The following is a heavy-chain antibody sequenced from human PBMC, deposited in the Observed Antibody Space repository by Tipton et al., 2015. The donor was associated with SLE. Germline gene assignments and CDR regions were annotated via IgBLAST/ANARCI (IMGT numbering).Heavy chain of an antibody. CDR1: GFTFSSYA. CDR2: ISGSGGST. D-gene: IGHD5-18*01. J-gene: IGHJ3*02. CDR3: AKGPEDTAMVEDAFDI. V-gene: IGHV3-23*01. Sequence: SLRLSCAASGFTFSSYAMSWVRQAPGKGLEWVSAISGSGGSTYYADSVKGRFTISRDNSKNTLYLQMNSLRAEDTAVYYCAKGPEDTAMVEDAFDIWGQGTMVTVSS.